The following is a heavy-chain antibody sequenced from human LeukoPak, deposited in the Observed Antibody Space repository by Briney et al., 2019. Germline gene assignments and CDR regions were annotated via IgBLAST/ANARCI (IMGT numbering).Heavy chain of an antibody. V-gene: IGHV4-34*01. CDR1: GGSFSGYY. Sequence: SETLSLTCAVYGGSFSGYYWSWIRQPPGKGLEWIGEINHSGGTNYNPSLKSRVTISVDTSKNQFSLKLSSVTAADTAVYYCARGIPHCSSTSCYTRGGSWFDPWGQGTLVTVSS. CDR3: ARGIPHCSSTSCYTRGGSWFDP. CDR2: INHSGGT. J-gene: IGHJ5*02. D-gene: IGHD2-2*02.